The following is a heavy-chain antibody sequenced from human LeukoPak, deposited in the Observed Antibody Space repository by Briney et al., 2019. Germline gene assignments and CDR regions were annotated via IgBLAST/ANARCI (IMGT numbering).Heavy chain of an antibody. D-gene: IGHD1-1*01. CDR3: ARDWKTNSFDY. CDR1: GFTFSSYA. J-gene: IGHJ4*02. V-gene: IGHV3-23*01. CDR2: VSASGGST. Sequence: GGSLRLSCAASGFTFSSYAMSWVRQAPGKGPEWVSAVSASGGSTYYADSVKGRFTISRDSSKNTLYLQMNSLRAEDTAIYYCARDWKTNSFDYWGQGTLVTVSS.